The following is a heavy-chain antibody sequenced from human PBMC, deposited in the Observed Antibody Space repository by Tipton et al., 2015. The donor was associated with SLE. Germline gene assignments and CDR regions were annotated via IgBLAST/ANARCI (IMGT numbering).Heavy chain of an antibody. J-gene: IGHJ4*02. CDR2: INHSGST. Sequence: TLSLTCTVSGGSISSYYWSWIRQPPGKGLEWIGEINHSGSTNYNPSLNSRVTISVDTSKNQFSLKLSSVTAADTAGYYCARGTLAARRGLDYWGQGTLVTVSS. CDR3: ARGTLAARRGLDY. D-gene: IGHD6-6*01. CDR1: GGSISSYY. V-gene: IGHV4-34*01.